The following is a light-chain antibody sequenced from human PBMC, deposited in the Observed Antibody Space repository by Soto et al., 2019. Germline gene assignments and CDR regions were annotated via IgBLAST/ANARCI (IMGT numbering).Light chain of an antibody. Sequence: EIVLTQSPGTLSLSPGXRATLSCRTSQYISSSYLAWFQQKPGQAPRLLMYGSSSRATGIPDRFSGSGSGTDFTLTISRLEPEDFAVYYCQQRNYWQVTFGQGTRLEIK. CDR1: QYISSSY. CDR3: QQRNYWQVT. V-gene: IGKV3D-20*02. CDR2: GSS. J-gene: IGKJ5*01.